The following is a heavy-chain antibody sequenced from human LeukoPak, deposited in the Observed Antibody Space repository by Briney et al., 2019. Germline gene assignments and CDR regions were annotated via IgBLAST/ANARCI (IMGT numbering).Heavy chain of an antibody. Sequence: PSETLSLTCTVSGGSISNYYWSWIRQPPGKGLEWIGYIYSSGSTNYNPSLKSRVTISVDTSKNQFSLKLSSVTAADTAVYYCARGRYTYGGAVGDYFDYWGQGTLVTVFS. D-gene: IGHD5-18*01. CDR2: IYSSGST. J-gene: IGHJ4*02. CDR1: GGSISNYY. CDR3: ARGRYTYGGAVGDYFDY. V-gene: IGHV4-59*01.